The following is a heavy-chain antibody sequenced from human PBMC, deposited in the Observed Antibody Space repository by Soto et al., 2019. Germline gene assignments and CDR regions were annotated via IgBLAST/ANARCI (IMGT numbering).Heavy chain of an antibody. D-gene: IGHD5-12*01. Sequence: ASVKVSCKASGYTFTRSGISWVRQAPGQGLEWVGWISTYNGDTNYAQTFQGRVTMTTDTSTSTVHMEVRSLRSDDTAVYYCAREGVATYYYYGMDVWGQGTPVTVSS. J-gene: IGHJ6*02. CDR3: AREGVATYYYYGMDV. CDR1: GYTFTRSG. V-gene: IGHV1-18*01. CDR2: ISTYNGDT.